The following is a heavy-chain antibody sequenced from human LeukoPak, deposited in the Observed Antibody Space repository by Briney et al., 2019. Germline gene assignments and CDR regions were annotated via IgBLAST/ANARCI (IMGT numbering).Heavy chain of an antibody. CDR1: GFTFSSYA. CDR2: ISYDGSNK. Sequence: PGRSLRLSCAASGFTFSSYAMHWVRQAPGKGLEGVAVISYDGSNKYYADSVKGRFTISRDNSKNTLYLQMNSLRAEDTAVYYCARSVQQLAYYFDYWGQGTLVTVSS. CDR3: ARSVQQLAYYFDY. J-gene: IGHJ4*02. V-gene: IGHV3-30-3*01. D-gene: IGHD6-13*01.